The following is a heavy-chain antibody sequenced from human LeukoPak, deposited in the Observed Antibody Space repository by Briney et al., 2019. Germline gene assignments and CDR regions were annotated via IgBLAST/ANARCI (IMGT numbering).Heavy chain of an antibody. Sequence: SETLSLTCAVYGGSFSGYYWSWIRQPPGKGLEWIGEINHSGSTNYNPSLKRRVTISVDTSKNQFSLMLSSVTAADTAVYYCARVAPYIVVVVAATRVGAFDIWGQGTMVTVSS. CDR2: INHSGST. J-gene: IGHJ3*02. CDR1: GGSFSGYY. CDR3: ARVAPYIVVVVAATRVGAFDI. V-gene: IGHV4-34*01. D-gene: IGHD2-15*01.